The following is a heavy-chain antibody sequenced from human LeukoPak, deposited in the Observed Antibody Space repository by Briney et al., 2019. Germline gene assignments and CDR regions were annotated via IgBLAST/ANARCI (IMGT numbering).Heavy chain of an antibody. CDR1: GFTFSNAW. Sequence: GGSLRLSCAASGFTFSNAWVSWVRQAPGKGLEWVGRIKSKTDGGTTDYAAPVKGRFTISRDDSKNTLYLQMNSLKTEDTAVYYCTTDLRRALYYYYMDVWGKGTTVTVSS. V-gene: IGHV3-15*01. CDR3: TTDLRRALYYYYMDV. J-gene: IGHJ6*03. CDR2: IKSKTDGGTT.